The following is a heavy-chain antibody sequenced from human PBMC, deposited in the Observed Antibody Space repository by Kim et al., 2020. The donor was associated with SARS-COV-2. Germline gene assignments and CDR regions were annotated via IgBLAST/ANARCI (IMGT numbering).Heavy chain of an antibody. CDR2: ISSTGNYI. CDR3: ARARWTPNYYFDY. CDR1: GFTFSSNN. D-gene: IGHD2-15*01. V-gene: IGHV3-21*01. Sequence: GGSLRLSCAASGFTFSSNNLNWVRQAPGKGLECVSSISSTGNYIYYADSVKGRFTISRDNAKNSLYLQMNSLRAEDTAVYYCARARWTPNYYFDYWGQGTLVTVSS. J-gene: IGHJ4*02.